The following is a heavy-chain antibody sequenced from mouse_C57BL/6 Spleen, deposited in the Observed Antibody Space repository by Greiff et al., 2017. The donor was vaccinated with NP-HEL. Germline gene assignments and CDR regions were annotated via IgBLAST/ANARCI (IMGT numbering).Heavy chain of an antibody. CDR2: ISSGSSTI. CDR3: ARDYGYGSWFAY. D-gene: IGHD2-2*01. CDR1: GFTFSAYG. J-gene: IGHJ3*01. V-gene: IGHV5-17*01. Sequence: EVKLVESGGGLVKPGGSLKLSCAASGFTFSAYGMHWVRQAPEKGLEWVAYISSGSSTIYYADTVKGRFTISRDNAKNTLFLQMTSLRSEDTAMYYCARDYGYGSWFAYWGQGTLVTVSA.